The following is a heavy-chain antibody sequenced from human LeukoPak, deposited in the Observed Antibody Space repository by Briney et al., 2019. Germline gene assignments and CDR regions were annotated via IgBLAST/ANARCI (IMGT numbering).Heavy chain of an antibody. Sequence: SETLSLTCTVSGGSISSSSYYWGWIRQPPGKGLEWIGSIYYSGSTYYNPSLKSRVTISVDTSKNQFSLKLSSVTAADTAVYYCARRPVSGYSSGWYSDWGQGTLVTVSS. CDR3: ARRPVSGYSSGWYSD. CDR2: IYYSGST. CDR1: GGSISSSSYY. D-gene: IGHD6-19*01. J-gene: IGHJ4*02. V-gene: IGHV4-39*01.